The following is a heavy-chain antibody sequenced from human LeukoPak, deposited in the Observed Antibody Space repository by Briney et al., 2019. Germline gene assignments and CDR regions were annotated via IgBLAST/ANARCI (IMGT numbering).Heavy chain of an antibody. CDR3: ARDLLAVMAFDI. D-gene: IGHD2-8*01. CDR1: GFTFSSYS. CDR2: ISSSSSYI. Sequence: PGGSLRLSCAASGFTFSSYSMNWVRQAPGEGLEWVSSISSSSSYIYYADSVKGRFTISRDNAKNSLYLQMNSLRAEDTAVYYCARDLLAVMAFDIWGQRTMVTVSS. V-gene: IGHV3-21*01. J-gene: IGHJ3*02.